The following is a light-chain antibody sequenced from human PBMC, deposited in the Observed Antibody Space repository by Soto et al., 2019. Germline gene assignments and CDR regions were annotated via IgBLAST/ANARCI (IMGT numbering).Light chain of an antibody. CDR2: DAS. V-gene: IGKV3-11*01. CDR1: QSIWYK. J-gene: IGKJ4*01. Sequence: DIVLEQAPATLSLSPGERATLPCRASQSIWYKLAWYQQKSGQPPRLLIYDASTRAPGIPARFSGSGSGTDFTLTINSLVPEDFAVYYCQQRSSGPRIFGGGTKVDIK. CDR3: QQRSSGPRI.